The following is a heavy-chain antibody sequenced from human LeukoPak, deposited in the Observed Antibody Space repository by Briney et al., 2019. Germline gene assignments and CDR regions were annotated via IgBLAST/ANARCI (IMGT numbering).Heavy chain of an antibody. CDR3: ARGVAQWELLVDHYFDY. V-gene: IGHV3-21*01. D-gene: IGHD1-26*01. CDR2: ISSSSSYI. J-gene: IGHJ4*02. Sequence: GGSLRLSCAASEFTFSSYSMNWVRQAPGKGLEWVSSISSSSSYIYYADSVKGRFTISRDNAKNSLYLQMNSLRAEDTAVYYCARGVAQWELLVDHYFDYWGQGTLVTVSS. CDR1: EFTFSSYS.